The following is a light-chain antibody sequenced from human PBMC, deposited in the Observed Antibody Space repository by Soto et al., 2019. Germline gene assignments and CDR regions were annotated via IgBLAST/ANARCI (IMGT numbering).Light chain of an antibody. Sequence: SALTQPPSASGSPGQSVTISCTGTSSDVGAYNYVSWYQQHAGKAPKLVIYEVTKRPSGVPDRFSGSKSANTASPTVSGLQAEDEADYYCSSFAPSNTGVFGGGTKLTVL. J-gene: IGLJ3*02. CDR3: SSFAPSNTGV. V-gene: IGLV2-8*01. CDR1: SSDVGAYNY. CDR2: EVT.